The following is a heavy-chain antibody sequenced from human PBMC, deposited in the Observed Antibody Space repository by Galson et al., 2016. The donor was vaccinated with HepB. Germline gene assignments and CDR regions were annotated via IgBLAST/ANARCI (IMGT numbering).Heavy chain of an antibody. D-gene: IGHD1-1*01. J-gene: IGHJ4*02. V-gene: IGHV3-23*01. CDR1: GFVFSNFG. Sequence: SLRLSCAASGFVFSNFGLSWVRQAPGKGLEWVARISTGRTTYYSASVQGRFTISRDNSNNTLYLQMNGLRAEDTAVYYCAKERLVRRIFDHWGQGTLLTVSS. CDR3: AKERLVRRIFDH. CDR2: ISTGRTT.